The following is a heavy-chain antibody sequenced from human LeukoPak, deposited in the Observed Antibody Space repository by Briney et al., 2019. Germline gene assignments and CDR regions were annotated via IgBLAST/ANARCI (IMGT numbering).Heavy chain of an antibody. D-gene: IGHD3-10*01. CDR1: GYSISSGYY. CDR3: ARDRGYWYFDL. Sequence: PSETLSLTCTVSGYSISSGYYWGWIRQPPGKGLEWIGSIYHSGSTYYNPSLKSRVTISVDTSKNQFSLKLSSVTAADTAVYYCARDRGYWYFDLWGRGTLVTVSS. CDR2: IYHSGST. J-gene: IGHJ2*01. V-gene: IGHV4-38-2*02.